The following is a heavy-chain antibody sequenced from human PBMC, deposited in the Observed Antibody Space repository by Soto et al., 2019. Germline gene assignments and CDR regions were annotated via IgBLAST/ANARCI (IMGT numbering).Heavy chain of an antibody. CDR1: GFTFSSYW. Sequence: GESLKISCAASGFTFSSYWMHWVRQAPGKGLVWVSRINSDGSSTSYADSVKGRFTISRDNAKNTLYLQMNSLRAEDTAVYYCARDLAQPSSFFYPSIVGAKRDDAFDIWGQGTMVTVSS. D-gene: IGHD1-26*01. CDR3: ARDLAQPSSFFYPSIVGAKRDDAFDI. J-gene: IGHJ3*02. V-gene: IGHV3-74*01. CDR2: INSDGSST.